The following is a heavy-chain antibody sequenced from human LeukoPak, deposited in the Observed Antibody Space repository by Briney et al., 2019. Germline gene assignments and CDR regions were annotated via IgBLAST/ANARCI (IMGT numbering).Heavy chain of an antibody. CDR3: ARLQGYSLGYQYFYYMDV. J-gene: IGHJ6*03. V-gene: IGHV3-53*01. D-gene: IGHD5-18*01. CDR2: VYSGITT. Sequence: GGSLRLSCAGSGFIVGDTHMTWVRQAPGKGLEWVSLVYSGITTHYADSVKGRFSISRDHSNNILYLQMNTLRAEDTAVYHCARLQGYSLGYQYFYYMDVWGTGTTVTVSS. CDR1: GFIVGDTH.